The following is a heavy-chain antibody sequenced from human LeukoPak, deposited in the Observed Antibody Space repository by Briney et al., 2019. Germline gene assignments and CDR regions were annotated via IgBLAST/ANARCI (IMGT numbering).Heavy chain of an antibody. J-gene: IGHJ4*02. Sequence: PGRSLRLSCAASGFTFSSYGMHWVRQAPGKGLEWVAVISYDGSIKYYGDSVKALLTISRDNSKNTLYLQMNSLRAEDTAVYYCAKDRAAAGEIDYWGQGTLVTVSS. CDR2: ISYDGSIK. CDR3: AKDRAAAGEIDY. D-gene: IGHD6-13*01. CDR1: GFTFSSYG. V-gene: IGHV3-30*18.